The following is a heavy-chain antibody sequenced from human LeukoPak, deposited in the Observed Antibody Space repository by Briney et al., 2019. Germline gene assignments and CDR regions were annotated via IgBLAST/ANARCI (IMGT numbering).Heavy chain of an antibody. CDR1: GFTFSSYA. CDR2: ISGSGGST. CDR3: AKLGVALATSESYFDY. D-gene: IGHD5-24*01. V-gene: IGHV3-23*01. J-gene: IGHJ4*02. Sequence: GGSLRLSCAASGFTFSSYAMSWVRQAPRKGLERVSAISGSGGSTYYADSVKGRFTISRDNSKNTLYLQMNSLRAEDTAVYYCAKLGVALATSESYFDYWGQGTLVTVSS.